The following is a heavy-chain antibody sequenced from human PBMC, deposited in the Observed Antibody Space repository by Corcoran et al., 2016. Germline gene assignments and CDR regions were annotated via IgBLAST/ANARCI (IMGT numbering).Heavy chain of an antibody. V-gene: IGHV3-15*01. CDR2: IKSKYDGAKT. CDR1: GFTFSNAW. Sequence: EVHLVGSGGGLVKPGGSLRLSCAGSGFTFSNAWMNWVRQAPGKGLEWVGRIKSKYDGAKTDYAAPVKGRFCITRDDSKNKVYWQMNSLKTEDTAVYYCTTGGYYFDYWGQGTLVTVSS. D-gene: IGHD3-16*01. CDR3: TTGGYYFDY. J-gene: IGHJ4*02.